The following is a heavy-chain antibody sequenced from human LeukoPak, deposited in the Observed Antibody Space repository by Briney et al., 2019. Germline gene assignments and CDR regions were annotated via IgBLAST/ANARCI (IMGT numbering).Heavy chain of an antibody. CDR1: GYSISSGYY. CDR2: IYHSGST. J-gene: IGHJ4*02. V-gene: IGHV4-38-2*01. D-gene: IGHD3-16*02. Sequence: SETLSLTCAVSGYSISSGYYWGWIRQPPGKGLEWIGSIYHSGSTYYNPSLKSRDTISVDTSKNQFSLKLCSVTAADTAVYYCARRYYDYVWGSYRYTSYYFDYWGQGTLVTVSS. CDR3: ARRYYDYVWGSYRYTSYYFDY.